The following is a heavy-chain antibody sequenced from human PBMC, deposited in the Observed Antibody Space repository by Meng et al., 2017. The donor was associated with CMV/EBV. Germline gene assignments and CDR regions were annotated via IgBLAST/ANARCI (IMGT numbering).Heavy chain of an antibody. D-gene: IGHD2-2*01. CDR2: IIPILGIA. CDR3: ARDGRYCSSTSCYVVGNYYYYYGMDV. J-gene: IGHJ6*02. Sequence: SVKVSCKASGGTFSSYTISWVRQAPGQGLEWMGRIIPILGIANYAQKFQSRVTITADKSTSTAYMELSSLRSEDTAVYYCARDGRYCSSTSCYVVGNYYYYYGMDVWGQGTTVTVSS. CDR1: GGTFSSYT. V-gene: IGHV1-69*04.